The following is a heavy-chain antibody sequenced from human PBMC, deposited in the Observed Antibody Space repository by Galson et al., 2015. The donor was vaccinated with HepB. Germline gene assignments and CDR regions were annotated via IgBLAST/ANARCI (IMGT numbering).Heavy chain of an antibody. J-gene: IGHJ2*01. V-gene: IGHV2-70*04. CDR1: GFSLRTTEMR. D-gene: IGHD6-19*01. Sequence: PALVKPTQTLPLTCTFSGFSLRTTEMRVSWIRQPPGKALEWLARIDWDDDKFYSTSLKTRLTISKDTPKNQVVLTMTNMDPVDTATYYCARSGYSSGWYPRYVDLWGRGTLVTGSS. CDR3: ARSGYSSGWYPRYVDL. CDR2: IDWDDDK.